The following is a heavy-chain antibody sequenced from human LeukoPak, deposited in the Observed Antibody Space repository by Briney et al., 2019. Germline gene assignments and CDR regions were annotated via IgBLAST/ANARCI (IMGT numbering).Heavy chain of an antibody. D-gene: IGHD3-3*01. V-gene: IGHV3-21*01. Sequence: PGGSLRLSCAASGFTFSSYSMNWVRQAPGKGLEWVSSISSSSSYIYYADSVKGRFTISRDNAKSSLYLQMNSLRAEDTAVYYCARGLEWSPPEPWGQGTLVTVSS. CDR3: ARGLEWSPPEP. CDR1: GFTFSSYS. CDR2: ISSSSSYI. J-gene: IGHJ5*02.